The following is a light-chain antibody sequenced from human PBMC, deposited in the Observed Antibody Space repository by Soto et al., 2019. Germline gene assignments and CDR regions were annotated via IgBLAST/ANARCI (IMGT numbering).Light chain of an antibody. V-gene: IGKV1-5*03. Sequence: DIQMTQSPSTLSASVGDRVSITCRASQSIGDWLAWYQQKPGKAPKLLIYKASNLQSGVPSRFSGSGSGTYFTLTISSLQPDDFATYSCQHYDSYSPTWTCGQGTKVDIK. CDR3: QHYDSYSPTWT. CDR1: QSIGDW. CDR2: KAS. J-gene: IGKJ1*01.